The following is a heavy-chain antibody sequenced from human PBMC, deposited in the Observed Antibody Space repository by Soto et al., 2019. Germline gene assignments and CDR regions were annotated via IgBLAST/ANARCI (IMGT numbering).Heavy chain of an antibody. Sequence: QVQLVHSGAEVKKPGSSMKVSCKASGGTFSSYTISWVRQAPGQGLEWMGRIIPILGIANDAQKFQGRVTITADKSTSTAYMELSSLRSEDTAVYYCARSARDGDYRYFYLWGRGTLVTVSS. J-gene: IGHJ2*01. CDR3: ARSARDGDYRYFYL. CDR1: GGTFSSYT. D-gene: IGHD4-17*01. CDR2: IIPILGIA. V-gene: IGHV1-69*02.